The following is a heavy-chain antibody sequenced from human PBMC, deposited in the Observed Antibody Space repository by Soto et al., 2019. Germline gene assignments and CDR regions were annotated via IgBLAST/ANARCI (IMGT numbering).Heavy chain of an antibody. Sequence: SETLSLTCAVYSGSFSGYYWNWVRQSPGKGLEWIGEINHSGDTNYNPSLKSRVTISVDTSKNQFSLKLRSVTAADTARYYCARSRIPVTGSPVGDWGQGTLVTGSS. CDR2: INHSGDT. D-gene: IGHD2-21*02. V-gene: IGHV4-34*01. J-gene: IGHJ4*02. CDR1: SGSFSGYY. CDR3: ARSRIPVTGSPVGD.